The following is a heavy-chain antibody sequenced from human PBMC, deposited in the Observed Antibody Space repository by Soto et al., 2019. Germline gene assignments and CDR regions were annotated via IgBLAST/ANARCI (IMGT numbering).Heavy chain of an antibody. Sequence: PSETLSLTCTVSGGSVSSGSYYWSWIRQPPGKGLEWIGYIYYSGSTNYNPSLKSRVTISVDTSKNQFSLKLSSVTAADTAVYYCARDRETNDYGYYYYYYGMDVWGQGTTVTVSS. CDR1: GGSVSSGSYY. CDR2: IYYSGST. J-gene: IGHJ6*02. V-gene: IGHV4-61*01. D-gene: IGHD4-17*01. CDR3: ARDRETNDYGYYYYYYGMDV.